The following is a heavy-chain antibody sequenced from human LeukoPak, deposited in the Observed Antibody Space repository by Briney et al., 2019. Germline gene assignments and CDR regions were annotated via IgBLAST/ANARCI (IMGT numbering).Heavy chain of an antibody. V-gene: IGHV3-7*03. CDR3: ANLGYCTNGVCPRGY. J-gene: IGHJ4*02. CDR2: IKQDGSEK. Sequence: PGGSLRLSCVASGVTLSNYAMSWARQAPGKGLEWVANIKQDGSEKYYVDSVKGRFTISRDNAKNSLYLQMNSLRAEDTAVYYCANLGYCTNGVCPRGYWGQGTLVTVSS. CDR1: GVTLSNYA. D-gene: IGHD2-8*01.